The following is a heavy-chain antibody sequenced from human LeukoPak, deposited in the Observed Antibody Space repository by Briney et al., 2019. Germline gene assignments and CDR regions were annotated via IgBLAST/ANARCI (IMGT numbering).Heavy chain of an antibody. Sequence: SETLSLTCTVPGGSISSTSYYWGWIRRPPGKGLEWIGSIYYSGSTYYNPSLKSRVTISVDTSKNQFSLKLSSVTAADTAVYYCARHRMDYDSCGFDYWGQGTLVTVSS. D-gene: IGHD3-22*01. CDR1: GGSISSTSYY. V-gene: IGHV4-39*01. CDR3: ARHRMDYDSCGFDY. J-gene: IGHJ4*02. CDR2: IYYSGST.